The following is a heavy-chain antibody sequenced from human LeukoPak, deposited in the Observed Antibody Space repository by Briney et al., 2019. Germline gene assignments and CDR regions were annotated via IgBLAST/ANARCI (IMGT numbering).Heavy chain of an antibody. D-gene: IGHD6-6*01. CDR1: GFTFSTFP. V-gene: IGHV3-30*04. Sequence: GTSPRLPCEASGFTFSTFPMHWVRQTPDKRLEWVAVISDDGRHTYYADSVKGRFTISRDNSKNTLYLQMNSLSPEDTAVVYCARVGRVSIYPSYMDVWGKGTTVTVSS. CDR3: ARVGRVSIYPSYMDV. CDR2: ISDDGRHT. J-gene: IGHJ6*03.